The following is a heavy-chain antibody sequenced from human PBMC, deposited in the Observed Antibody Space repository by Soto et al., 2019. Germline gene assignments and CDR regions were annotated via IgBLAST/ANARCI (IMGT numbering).Heavy chain of an antibody. CDR2: INHSGST. CDR1: GGSFSGYY. Sequence: SETLSLTCAVYGGSFSGYYWSWIRQPPGKGLEWIGEINHSGSTNYNPSLKSRVTISVDTSKNQFSLKLSPVTAADTAVYYCARGPYNWNTKSLPNSSARTRFDYWGQGTLVTVSS. J-gene: IGHJ4*02. D-gene: IGHD1-20*01. V-gene: IGHV4-34*01. CDR3: ARGPYNWNTKSLPNSSARTRFDY.